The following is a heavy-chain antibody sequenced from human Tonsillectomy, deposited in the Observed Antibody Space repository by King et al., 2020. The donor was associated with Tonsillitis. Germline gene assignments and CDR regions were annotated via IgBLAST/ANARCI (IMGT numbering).Heavy chain of an antibody. V-gene: IGHV4-59*01. D-gene: IGHD3-3*01. Sequence: VQLQESGPGLLKPSETLSLTCTVSGRSISSYYWSWIRQPPGKGLEWIGCIYYNGSTNYNPSLKSRVTISVDTSKNQISLKLCSVTAADTALYYCAAQTYYDFWSGYNFDYWGQGTLVTVSS. J-gene: IGHJ4*02. CDR1: GRSISSYY. CDR2: IYYNGST. CDR3: AAQTYYDFWSGYNFDY.